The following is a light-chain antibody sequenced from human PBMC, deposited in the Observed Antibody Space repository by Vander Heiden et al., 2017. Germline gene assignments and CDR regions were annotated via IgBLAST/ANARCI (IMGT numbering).Light chain of an antibody. CDR3: HQYGTSPLT. V-gene: IGKV3-20*01. CDR2: GAS. CDR1: QSVTSNY. J-gene: IGKJ4*01. Sequence: EIVLTQSPGTLSLSPGERATLSCRASQSVTSNYLAWYQQKPGQAPRLLIYGASFRATGIPDRFSGSGSGTDFILTISRLEPEDFAVYYCHQYGTSPLTAGGRTKVEIK.